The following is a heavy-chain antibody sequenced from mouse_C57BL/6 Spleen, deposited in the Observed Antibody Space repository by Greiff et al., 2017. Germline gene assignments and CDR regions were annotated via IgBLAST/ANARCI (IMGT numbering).Heavy chain of an antibody. Sequence: EVKVVESEGGLVQPGSSMKLSCTASGFTFSDYYMAWVRQVPEKGLEWVANINYDGSSTYYMDSLKSRFIISRDNAKNILYLQMSSLKSEDTATYYCARGYDSFAYWGQGTLVTVSA. J-gene: IGHJ3*01. D-gene: IGHD2-4*01. V-gene: IGHV5-16*01. CDR1: GFTFSDYY. CDR2: INYDGSST. CDR3: ARGYDSFAY.